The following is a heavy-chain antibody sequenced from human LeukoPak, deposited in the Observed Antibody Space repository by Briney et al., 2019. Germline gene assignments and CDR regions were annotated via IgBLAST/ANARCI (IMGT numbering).Heavy chain of an antibody. Sequence: PGGSLRLSXAASGFTFSSYWMSWVRQAPGKGLEWVANIKQDGSEKYYVDSVKGRFTISRDNAKNSLYLQMNSLRAEDTAVYYCARGGYCSSTSCYEAWFFDYWGQGTLVTVSS. CDR3: ARGGYCSSTSCYEAWFFDY. CDR1: GFTFSSYW. D-gene: IGHD2-2*03. J-gene: IGHJ4*02. CDR2: IKQDGSEK. V-gene: IGHV3-7*01.